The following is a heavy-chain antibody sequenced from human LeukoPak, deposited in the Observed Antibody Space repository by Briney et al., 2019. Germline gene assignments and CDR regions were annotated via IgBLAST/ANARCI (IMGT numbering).Heavy chain of an antibody. V-gene: IGHV3-30*03. Sequence: GGSLRLSCAASGFIFSSYGMHWVRQAPGKGLEWVAVISYDGSDKYYADSVKGRFTISRDNSRNTLYLQMNTLRAEDTAVYYCARTSGSYPINDVDYWGQGTLVTVSS. CDR1: GFIFSSYG. J-gene: IGHJ4*02. CDR2: ISYDGSDK. CDR3: ARTSGSYPINDVDY. D-gene: IGHD1-26*01.